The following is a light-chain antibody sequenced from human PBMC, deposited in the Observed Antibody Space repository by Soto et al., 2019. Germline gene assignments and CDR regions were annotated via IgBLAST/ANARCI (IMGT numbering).Light chain of an antibody. V-gene: IGLV4-69*01. J-gene: IGLJ2*01. CDR3: QTWGTAPL. CDR1: NGRYSFA. Sequence: QLVLTQSPSASASLGASVKLACTLSNGRYSFAIAWHQQKPSKGPRYLMKLNIDGTHRKGDGIPDRFSGSRSGTESYLTISSLQSDDEADYYCQTWGTAPLFGGGTKLTVL. CDR2: LNIDGTH.